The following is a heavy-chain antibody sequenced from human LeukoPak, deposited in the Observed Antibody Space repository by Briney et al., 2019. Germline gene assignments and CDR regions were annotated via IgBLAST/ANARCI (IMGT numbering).Heavy chain of an antibody. CDR3: ARRGRHSQFDY. CDR1: GYSISSGYY. J-gene: IGHJ4*02. CDR2: IYYSGTT. D-gene: IGHD2-15*01. Sequence: SETLSLTCSVSGYSISSGYYWGWIRQPPGKGLEWIGSIYYSGTTYYNPSLKSRVTISVDTSKNQFSLKLSSVTAADTAVYYCARRGRHSQFDYWGQGTLVTVSS. V-gene: IGHV4-38-2*01.